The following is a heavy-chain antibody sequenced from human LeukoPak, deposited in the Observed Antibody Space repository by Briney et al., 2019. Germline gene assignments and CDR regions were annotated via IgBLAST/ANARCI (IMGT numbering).Heavy chain of an antibody. J-gene: IGHJ3*02. CDR2: INPNSGGT. Sequence: GASVKVSCKASGYTFTGYYMHWVRQAPGQGLEWMGWINPNSGGTNYAQKFQGRVTMTRDTSISTAYMELSRLRSDDTAVYYCARDRYSSGPDAFDIWGQRTMVTVSS. D-gene: IGHD6-19*01. V-gene: IGHV1-2*02. CDR3: ARDRYSSGPDAFDI. CDR1: GYTFTGYY.